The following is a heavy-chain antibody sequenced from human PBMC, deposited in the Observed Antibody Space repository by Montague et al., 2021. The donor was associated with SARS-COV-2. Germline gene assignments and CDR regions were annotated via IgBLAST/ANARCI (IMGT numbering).Heavy chain of an antibody. CDR2: IDWDDDK. J-gene: IGHJ6*02. CDR1: GFSLSTSGMC. V-gene: IGHV2-70*01. CDR3: ARMTTVTYPYYYYGMDV. D-gene: IGHD4-17*01. Sequence: PALVKPTQTLTLTCTFSGFSLSTSGMCVSWIRQPPGKALEWLALIDWDDDKYYSTSLKTRHTISKDTSKNQVVLTMTNMDPVDTATYYCARMTTVTYPYYYYGMDVWGQGTTVTVSS.